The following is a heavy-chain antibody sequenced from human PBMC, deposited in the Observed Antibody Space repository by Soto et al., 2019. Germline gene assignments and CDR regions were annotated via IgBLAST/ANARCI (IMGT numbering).Heavy chain of an antibody. D-gene: IGHD1-7*01. Sequence: ASETLSLTYTVSGGSISSGGYYWSWIRQHPGKGLEWIGYIYYSGSTYYNPSLKSRVTISVDTSKNQFSLKLSSVTAADTAVYYCARVSRRITGTTSYYYYGMDVWGHGTTVTVSS. V-gene: IGHV4-31*03. CDR2: IYYSGST. CDR3: ARVSRRITGTTSYYYYGMDV. J-gene: IGHJ6*02. CDR1: GGSISSGGYY.